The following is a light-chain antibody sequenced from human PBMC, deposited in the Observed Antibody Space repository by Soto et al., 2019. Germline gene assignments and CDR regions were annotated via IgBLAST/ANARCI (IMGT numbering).Light chain of an antibody. CDR2: AAS. V-gene: IGKV1-8*01. J-gene: IGKJ4*01. CDR1: QDISSY. CDR3: QQYHSYPLT. Sequence: AIRMTQSPSSLSASTGDRVTITCRASQDISSYLGWYRQKPGKAPKLLIYAASTLQSGVPSRFSGSGSGTDFTLTISCLQSEDFATYYCQQYHSYPLTFGGGTKVEIK.